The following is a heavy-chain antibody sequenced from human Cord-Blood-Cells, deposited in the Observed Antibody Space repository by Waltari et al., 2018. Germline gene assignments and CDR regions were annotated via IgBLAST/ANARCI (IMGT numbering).Heavy chain of an antibody. CDR3: ARGYRITIFGVVIARYGMDV. Sequence: QVQLQQWGAGLLKPSETLSLTCAVYGGSFSGYYWSWIRKPPGQGLEWIGEINHSGSTNYNPSLKSRVTISVDTSKNQFSLKLSSVTAADTAVYYCARGYRITIFGVVIARYGMDVWGQGTTVTVSS. CDR2: INHSGST. CDR1: GGSFSGYY. J-gene: IGHJ6*02. V-gene: IGHV4-34*01. D-gene: IGHD3-3*01.